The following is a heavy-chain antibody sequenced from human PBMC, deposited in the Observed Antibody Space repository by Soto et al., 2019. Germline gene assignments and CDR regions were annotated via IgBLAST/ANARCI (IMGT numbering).Heavy chain of an antibody. D-gene: IGHD1-1*01. CDR1: GYTFTSYG. J-gene: IGHJ3*02. Sequence: GASVKVSCKASGYTFTSYGISWVRQAPGQGLEWMGWISAYNGNTNYAQKLQGRVTMTTDTSTSTAYMELRSLRSDDTAVYYCARDGRTTGTTGAFDIWGQGTMVTVSS. CDR2: ISAYNGNT. CDR3: ARDGRTTGTTGAFDI. V-gene: IGHV1-18*01.